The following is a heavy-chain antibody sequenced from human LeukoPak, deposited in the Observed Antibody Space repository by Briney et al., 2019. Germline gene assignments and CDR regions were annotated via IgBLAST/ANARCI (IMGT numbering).Heavy chain of an antibody. CDR3: ARGSSGSVYYYYYYMDV. J-gene: IGHJ6*03. V-gene: IGHV1-2*02. CDR1: GYTFTGYY. CDR2: INPNSGGT. Sequence: APVKVSCKASGYTFTGYYMHWVRQAHGQGLEWMGWINPNSGGTNYAQKFQGRVTMTRDTSISTAYMELSRLRSDDTAVYYCARGSSGSVYYYYYYMDVWGKGTTVTVSS. D-gene: IGHD6-19*01.